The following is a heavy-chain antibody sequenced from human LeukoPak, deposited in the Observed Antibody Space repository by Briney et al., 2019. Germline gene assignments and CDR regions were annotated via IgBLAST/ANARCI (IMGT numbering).Heavy chain of an antibody. J-gene: IGHJ4*02. CDR2: ISYDGSNK. Sequence: GGSRRLSCAASGFTFSSYAMHWVRQAPGKGLEWVAVISYDGSNKYYADSVKGRFTISRDNSKNTLYLQMNSLRAEDTAVNYCAKEGGSYFGDFDYWGQGTLVTVSS. CDR3: AKEGGSYFGDFDY. D-gene: IGHD1-26*01. V-gene: IGHV3-30*04. CDR1: GFTFSSYA.